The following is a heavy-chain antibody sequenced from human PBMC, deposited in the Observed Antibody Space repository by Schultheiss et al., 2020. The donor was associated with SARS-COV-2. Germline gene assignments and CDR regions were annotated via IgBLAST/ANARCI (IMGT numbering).Heavy chain of an antibody. CDR2: IYYSGST. D-gene: IGHD1-26*01. CDR1: GGSISSYY. V-gene: IGHV4-59*12. CDR3: ARYIVGATGAFDY. J-gene: IGHJ4*02. Sequence: SETLSLTCTVSGGSISSYYWSWIRQHPGKGLEWIGYIYYSGSTNYNPSLKSRVTISVDTSKNQFSLKLSSVTAADTAVYYCARYIVGATGAFDYWGQGTLVTVSS.